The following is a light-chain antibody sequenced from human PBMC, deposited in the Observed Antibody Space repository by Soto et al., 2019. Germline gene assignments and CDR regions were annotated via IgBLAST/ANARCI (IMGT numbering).Light chain of an antibody. Sequence: EIELTQSPGTLPLSPGESATLSCRASQSVSSYLGWYQQKPGQAPRLLIYDVSDRATGIPARFSGSGSGTEFTLTISSLDPEDFAVYYCQHRYNWLIAFGQGTRLEIK. CDR1: QSVSSY. V-gene: IGKV3-11*01. CDR3: QHRYNWLIA. J-gene: IGKJ5*01. CDR2: DVS.